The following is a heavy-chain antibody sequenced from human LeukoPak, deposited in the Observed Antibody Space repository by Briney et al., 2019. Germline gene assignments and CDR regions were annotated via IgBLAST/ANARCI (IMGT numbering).Heavy chain of an antibody. CDR1: GGSFSGYY. CDR2: INHSGST. V-gene: IGHV4-34*01. CDR3: ARGSRGYCSSTSCRYPPPLFSNWFDP. D-gene: IGHD2-2*01. Sequence: KPSETLSLTCAVCGGSFSGYYWSWIRQPPGKGLEWIGEINHSGSTNYNPSLKSRVTISVDTSKNQFSLKLSSVTAADTAVYYCARGSRGYCSSTSCRYPPPLFSNWFDPWGPGTQVTVSS. J-gene: IGHJ5*02.